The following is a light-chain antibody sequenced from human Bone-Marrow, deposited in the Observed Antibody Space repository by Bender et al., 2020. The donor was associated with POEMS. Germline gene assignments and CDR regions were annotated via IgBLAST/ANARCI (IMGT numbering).Light chain of an antibody. Sequence: QSALTQPASVSGSPGQSITISCTGTSSDVGGHNYVSWYQQHPGKAPKLMIYEVSNRPSGVSNRFSASKSGNTASLTIAGLQAEDEADYFCSSYSSSRTLVFGGGTTVTVL. V-gene: IGLV2-14*01. CDR3: SSYSSSRTLV. CDR1: SSDVGGHNY. J-gene: IGLJ2*01. CDR2: EVS.